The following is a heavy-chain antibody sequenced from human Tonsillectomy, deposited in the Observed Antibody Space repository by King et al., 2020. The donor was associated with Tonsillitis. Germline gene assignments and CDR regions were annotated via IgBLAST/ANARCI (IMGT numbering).Heavy chain of an antibody. D-gene: IGHD3-10*01. Sequence: VQLVESGGDLIQPGGSLRLSCAAPGFSFSTYWMHWVRQVPGKGLVWVSHITSDASRATYADSVRGRFTISRDNAKNTLYLQMNTLRAEDTAVYYCVRDSVASGSFDSWGQGTLVTVSS. CDR3: VRDSVASGSFDS. CDR1: GFSFSTYW. CDR2: ITSDASRA. V-gene: IGHV3-74*01. J-gene: IGHJ4*02.